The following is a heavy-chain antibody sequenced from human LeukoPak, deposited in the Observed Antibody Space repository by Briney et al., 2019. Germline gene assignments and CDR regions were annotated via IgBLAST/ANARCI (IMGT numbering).Heavy chain of an antibody. V-gene: IGHV3-11*04. CDR3: ARAYTGSFSGTLEY. CDR1: GFTFSDYY. J-gene: IGHJ4*02. D-gene: IGHD1-26*01. CDR2: ISPSGITT. Sequence: GGSLRLSCAASGFTFSDYYMTWIRQAPGKGLEWVSYISPSGITTYYTDSVKGRFTISRDNAKNSLSLQINSLRVEDTAVYYCARAYTGSFSGTLEYWGRETLVTVSS.